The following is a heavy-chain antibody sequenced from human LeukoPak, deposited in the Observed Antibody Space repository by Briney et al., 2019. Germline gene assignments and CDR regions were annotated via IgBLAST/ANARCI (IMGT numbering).Heavy chain of an antibody. CDR1: GFTFNSYA. D-gene: IGHD6-13*01. J-gene: IGHJ4*02. V-gene: IGHV3-23*01. Sequence: GGSVRLSCAASGFTFNSYAMSWVRPAPGKGVEGVSSISGTTGSTYHAGPVKGRFTISRDNSKNTLYLQMNSLRADDTAVYYCAKIIAAAGLDYWGQGTLLTVSS. CDR3: AKIIAAAGLDY. CDR2: ISGTTGST.